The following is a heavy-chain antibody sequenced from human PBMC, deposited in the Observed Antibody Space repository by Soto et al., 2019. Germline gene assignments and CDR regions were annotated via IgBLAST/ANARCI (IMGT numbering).Heavy chain of an antibody. D-gene: IGHD6-25*01. J-gene: IGHJ4*02. CDR2: IYYSGST. V-gene: IGHV4-59*08. CDR3: ARLDRDSSAFDY. Sequence: SETLSLTCTVSGGSISSYYWSWIRQPPGKGLEWIGYIYYSGSTNYNPSLKSRVTISVDTSKNQFSLKLSSVTAADTAVYYCARLDRDSSAFDYWGQGTLVTVSS. CDR1: GGSISSYY.